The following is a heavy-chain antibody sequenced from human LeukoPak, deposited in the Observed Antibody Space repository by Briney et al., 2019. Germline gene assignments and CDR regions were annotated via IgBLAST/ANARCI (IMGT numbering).Heavy chain of an antibody. D-gene: IGHD4-23*01. V-gene: IGHV3-74*01. Sequence: GKSLRLSCAASGFTFSTYWMHWVRQAPGKGLVWVSRISSDGTNTGYADSVKGRFTISRDNAKNTVYLQMNSLRAEDTAVDYCVRDGGNYWFDPWGQGTLVTVSS. CDR2: ISSDGTNT. J-gene: IGHJ5*02. CDR3: VRDGGNYWFDP. CDR1: GFTFSTYW.